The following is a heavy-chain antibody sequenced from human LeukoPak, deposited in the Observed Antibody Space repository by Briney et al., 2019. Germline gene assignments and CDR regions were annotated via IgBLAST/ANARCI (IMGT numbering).Heavy chain of an antibody. CDR2: INPNSGGT. D-gene: IGHD3-22*01. CDR1: GYTFTGYH. CDR3: VKGWDSSGYYAFAI. V-gene: IGHV1-2*02. J-gene: IGHJ3*02. Sequence: ASVKVSCKASGYTFTGYHIHWVRQAPGQGPEWMAWINPNSGGTKYAQKFQGRVTMTRDTSISTAYMEMSRLTSDDTAVYYCVKGWDSSGYYAFAIWGQGTMVTVSS.